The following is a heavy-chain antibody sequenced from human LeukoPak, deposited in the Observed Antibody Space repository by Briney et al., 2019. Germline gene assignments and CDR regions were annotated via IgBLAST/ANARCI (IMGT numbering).Heavy chain of an antibody. Sequence: GGSLRLSCAASGFTFSRNAMSWVRHAPGKGLEWVSSISGSGGRTYYADSVKGRFTISRDNSKNTLSLQMNSLRAEDTALYYCAKEGDSSGYPYWYFDLWGRDTLVTVS. CDR2: ISGSGGRT. J-gene: IGHJ2*01. CDR1: GFTFSRNA. CDR3: AKEGDSSGYPYWYFDL. V-gene: IGHV3-23*01. D-gene: IGHD3-22*01.